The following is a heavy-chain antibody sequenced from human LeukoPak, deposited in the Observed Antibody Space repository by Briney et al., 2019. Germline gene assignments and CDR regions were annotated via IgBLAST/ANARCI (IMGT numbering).Heavy chain of an antibody. CDR3: ARDVRAVAGHFDY. V-gene: IGHV1-2*02. D-gene: IGHD6-19*01. CDR1: GYTFTGYY. Sequence: ASVKVSCKASGYTFTGYYMHWVRQAPGQGLEWMGWINPNRGGTNYAQKFQGRVTMTRDTSISTAYMELSRLRSDDTAVYYCARDVRAVAGHFDYWGQGTLVTVSS. J-gene: IGHJ4*02. CDR2: INPNRGGT.